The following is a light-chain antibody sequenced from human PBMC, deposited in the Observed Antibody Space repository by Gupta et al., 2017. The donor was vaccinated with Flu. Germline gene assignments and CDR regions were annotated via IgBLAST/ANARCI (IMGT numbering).Light chain of an antibody. CDR2: DAS. CDR3: QQYGILPVT. Sequence: GDRVTSTCQASQDSVNFLNWYQQKPEKAPKLLIFDASCLETGVPSRCSGRGSATDFTFTISGLQPEDSATYYWQQYGILPVTFGQGTKVDIK. J-gene: IGKJ2*01. CDR1: QDSVNF. V-gene: IGKV1-33*01.